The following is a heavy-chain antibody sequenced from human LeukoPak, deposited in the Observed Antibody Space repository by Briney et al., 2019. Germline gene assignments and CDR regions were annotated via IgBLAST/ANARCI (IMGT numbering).Heavy chain of an antibody. D-gene: IGHD3-22*01. J-gene: IGHJ3*02. V-gene: IGHV3-23*01. CDR2: ISGSGGST. CDR1: GFTFSSYA. Sequence: GGSLRLSCAASGFTFSSYAMSWVRQAPGKGLEWVSAISGSGGSTYYADSVKGRFTISRDNSKNTLYLQMNSLRAEDTAVYYCAKGFIYYDSSGYPITDDAFDIWGQGTMVTVSS. CDR3: AKGFIYYDSSGYPITDDAFDI.